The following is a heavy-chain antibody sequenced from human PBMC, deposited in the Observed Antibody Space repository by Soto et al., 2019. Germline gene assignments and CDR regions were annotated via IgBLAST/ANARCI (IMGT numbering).Heavy chain of an antibody. D-gene: IGHD3-16*01. CDR2: IYYSGST. V-gene: IGHV4-59*01. J-gene: IGHJ6*02. Sequence: QVQLQESGPGLVKPSETLSLTCTVSGGSISSYYWSWIRQPPGKGLEWIGYIYYSGSTNYNPSLKSRVTITVDTSKNQFSLKLSSVTAADTAVYYCARGGLLPHLYYYYYGMDVWGQGTTVTVSS. CDR1: GGSISSYY. CDR3: ARGGLLPHLYYYYYGMDV.